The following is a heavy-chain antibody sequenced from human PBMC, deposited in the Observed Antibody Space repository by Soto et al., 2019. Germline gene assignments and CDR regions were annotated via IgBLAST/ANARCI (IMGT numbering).Heavy chain of an antibody. CDR1: GSNFIMYE. D-gene: IGHD3-10*01. CDR3: ARYGTRGDW. J-gene: IGHJ5*01. Sequence: GWSLRLSCQASGSNFIMYEMHWGRKAPGKGLEWVSYISSSGLTTYYADFAEGRFTISRDNAKDSLYLHLNSLRVGDTAVYYCARYGTRGDWWGLGTQVTVSS. CDR2: ISSSGLTT. V-gene: IGHV3-48*03.